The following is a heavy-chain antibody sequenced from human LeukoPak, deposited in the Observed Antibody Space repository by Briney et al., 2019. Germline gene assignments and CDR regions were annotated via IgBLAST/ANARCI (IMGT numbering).Heavy chain of an antibody. V-gene: IGHV4-59*01. CDR1: GGSISSYY. CDR2: IYYSGST. Sequence: SETLSLTCTVSGGSISSYYWSWIRQPPGKGLEWIGYIYYSGSTNYNPSLKSRVTISVDMSKNQFSLKLSSVTAADTAVYYCARARPDILTGYYPLPYYYGMDVWGQGTTVTVSS. D-gene: IGHD3-9*01. J-gene: IGHJ6*02. CDR3: ARARPDILTGYYPLPYYYGMDV.